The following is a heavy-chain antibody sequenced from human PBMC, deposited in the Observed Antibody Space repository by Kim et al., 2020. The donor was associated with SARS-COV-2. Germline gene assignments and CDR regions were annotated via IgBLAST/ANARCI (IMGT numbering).Heavy chain of an antibody. D-gene: IGHD3-10*01. CDR3: ARGRHYYGSGSYVSFWYFDL. J-gene: IGHJ2*01. Sequence: GGSLRLSCAASGFTFSSNDMHWVRQATGKGLEWVSAIGTAGDTYYPGSVKGRFTISRENAKNSLYLQMNSLRAGDTAVYYCARGRHYYGSGSYVSFWYFDLWGRGTLVTVSS. CDR1: GFTFSSND. V-gene: IGHV3-13*04. CDR2: IGTAGDT.